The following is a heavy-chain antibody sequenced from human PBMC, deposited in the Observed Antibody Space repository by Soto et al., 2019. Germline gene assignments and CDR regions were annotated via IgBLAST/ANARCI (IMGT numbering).Heavy chain of an antibody. Sequence: ASVKVSCKASGYTFTSYDINWVRQATGQGLEWMGWMDPNSGNTGYAQKFQGRVTMTRNTSISTAYMELSSLRSEDTAVYYCARGIAAAGTDYFDYWGQGTLVTVSS. CDR2: MDPNSGNT. D-gene: IGHD6-13*01. CDR1: GYTFTSYD. J-gene: IGHJ4*02. V-gene: IGHV1-8*01. CDR3: ARGIAAAGTDYFDY.